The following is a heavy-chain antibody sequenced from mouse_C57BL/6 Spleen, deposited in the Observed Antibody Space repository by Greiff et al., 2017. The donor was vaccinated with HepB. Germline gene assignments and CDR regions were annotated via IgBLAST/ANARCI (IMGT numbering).Heavy chain of an antibody. Sequence: VQGVESGAELMKPGASVKLSCKATGYTFTGYWIEWVKQRPGHGLEWIGEILPGSGSTNYTEKYKGKATFTADTSSNTAYMQLSSLTTEDSAIYYCARSGSRRYFDVWGTGTTVTVSS. CDR2: ILPGSGST. CDR3: ARSGSRRYFDV. CDR1: GYTFTGYW. J-gene: IGHJ1*03. D-gene: IGHD1-2*01. V-gene: IGHV1-9*01.